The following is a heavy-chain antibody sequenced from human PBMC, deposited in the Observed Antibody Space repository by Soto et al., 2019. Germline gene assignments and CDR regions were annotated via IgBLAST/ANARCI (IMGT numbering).Heavy chain of an antibody. CDR1: GFTFSSYG. Sequence: PGGSLRLSCAASGFTFSSYGMHWVRQAPGKGLEWVAVISYDGSNKYYADSVKGRFTISRDNSKNTLYLQMNSLRAEDTAVYYCAKVPNCSGGSCYSENPFYYYYYGMDVWGQGTTVTVSS. CDR3: AKVPNCSGGSCYSENPFYYYYYGMDV. D-gene: IGHD2-15*01. CDR2: ISYDGSNK. V-gene: IGHV3-30*18. J-gene: IGHJ6*02.